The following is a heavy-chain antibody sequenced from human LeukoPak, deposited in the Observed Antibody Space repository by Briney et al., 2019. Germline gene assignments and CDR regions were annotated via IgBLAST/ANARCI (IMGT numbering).Heavy chain of an antibody. D-gene: IGHD3-22*01. J-gene: IGHJ4*02. Sequence: GGSLRLSCAASGFTFSSYGMHWVRQAPGKGLEWVAVISYDGSNKYYADSVKGRFTISRDNSKNTLYLQMNSLRAEDTAVYYCAKDADSSGFYYFDYWGQGTLVTVSS. CDR1: GFTFSSYG. V-gene: IGHV3-30*18. CDR2: ISYDGSNK. CDR3: AKDADSSGFYYFDY.